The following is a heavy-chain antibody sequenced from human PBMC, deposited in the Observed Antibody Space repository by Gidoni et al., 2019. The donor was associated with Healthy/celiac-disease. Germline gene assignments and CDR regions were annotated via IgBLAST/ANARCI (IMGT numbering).Heavy chain of an antibody. CDR1: GFTSSGPA. D-gene: IGHD6-13*01. CDR3: TRRCFPGIAAAASWGMDV. J-gene: IGHJ6*02. Sequence: VQPVESGCGLVQPGGSLTLTCAACGFTSSGPALLGVRQASGKGLEWVGRCRSKANSYATAYAASVKGRFTISRDDSKNTAYLQMNSLKTEDTAVYYCTRRCFPGIAAAASWGMDVWGQGTTVTVSS. CDR2: CRSKANSYAT. V-gene: IGHV3-73*02.